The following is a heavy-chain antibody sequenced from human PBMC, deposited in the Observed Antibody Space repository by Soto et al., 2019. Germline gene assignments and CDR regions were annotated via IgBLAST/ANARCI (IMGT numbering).Heavy chain of an antibody. CDR3: ARARYSSGSCPYYCCYYGMDV. Sequence: PGGSMRLSCAVSGFTFRSYAMHWVRPAPGKGLEWVAAISSDGSNKYYTDSVTGRLTISRGTSENTLYMQMTSLRAKDPAVYYCARARYSSGSCPYYCCYYGMDVWGQGTTVTVSS. CDR1: GFTFRSYA. CDR2: ISSDGSNK. D-gene: IGHD6-19*01. V-gene: IGHV3-30-3*01. J-gene: IGHJ6*02.